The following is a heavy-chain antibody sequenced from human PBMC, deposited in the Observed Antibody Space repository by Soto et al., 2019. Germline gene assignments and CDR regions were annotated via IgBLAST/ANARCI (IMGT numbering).Heavy chain of an antibody. Sequence: SVKVSCKASGGTFSSYAISWVRQAPGQGLEWMGGIIPIFGTANYAQKFQGRVTTTADKSTSTAYMELSSLRSEDTAVYYCGKSPDFYYYTMDVWGQGTTVTVSS. CDR2: IIPIFGTA. J-gene: IGHJ6*02. CDR3: GKSPDFYYYTMDV. V-gene: IGHV1-69*06. CDR1: GGTFSSYA.